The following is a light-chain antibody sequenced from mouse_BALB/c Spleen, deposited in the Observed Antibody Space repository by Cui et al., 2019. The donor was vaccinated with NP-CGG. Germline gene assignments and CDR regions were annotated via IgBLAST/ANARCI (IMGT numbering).Light chain of an antibody. V-gene: IGLV1*01. CDR1: TGAVIISNY. CDR3: ALWYSNHWV. Sequence: QTVVTHESALTTSPGETVTLTCRSRTGAVIISNYATLVQEKPDHLFTGLIGGTNNRAPGVPARFSGSLIGDKAALTITGAQTEDEAIYFCALWYSNHWVFGGGTKLTVL. J-gene: IGLJ1*01. CDR2: GTN.